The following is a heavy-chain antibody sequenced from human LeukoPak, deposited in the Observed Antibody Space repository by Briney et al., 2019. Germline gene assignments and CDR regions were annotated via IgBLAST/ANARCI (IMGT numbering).Heavy chain of an antibody. J-gene: IGHJ5*02. V-gene: IGHV3-21*01. CDR2: ISSSSSYI. D-gene: IGHD6-19*01. CDR1: GFTFSSYS. Sequence: GGSLRLSCAASGFTFSSYSMNWVRRAPGKGLEWVSSISSSSSYIYYADSVKGRFTISRDNAKNSLYLRMNSLRAEDTAVYYCARDIRLGSSGWSVTPNWFDPWGQGTLVTVSS. CDR3: ARDIRLGSSGWSVTPNWFDP.